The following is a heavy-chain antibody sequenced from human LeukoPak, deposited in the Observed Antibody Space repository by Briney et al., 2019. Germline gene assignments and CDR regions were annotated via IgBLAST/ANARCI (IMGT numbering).Heavy chain of an antibody. CDR2: ISYDGSNK. CDR1: GFTFSSYA. J-gene: IGHJ4*02. CDR3: ARGEVLIAFDY. Sequence: GRSLRLSCAASGFTFSSYAMHWVRQAPGKGLEGVAVISYDGSNKYYADSVKGRFTISRDNSKNTLYLQMNSLRAEDTAVYYCARGEVLIAFDYWGQGTLVTVSS. D-gene: IGHD3-16*01. V-gene: IGHV3-30*04.